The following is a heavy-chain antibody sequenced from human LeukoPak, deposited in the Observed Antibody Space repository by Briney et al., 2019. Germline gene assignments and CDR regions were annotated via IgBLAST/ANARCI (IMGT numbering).Heavy chain of an antibody. CDR2: ISGSGGST. Sequence: PGGSLRLSCAASGFTFSSYAMSWVRQAPGKGLEWVSAISGSGGSTYYADSVKGRFTISRDNSKNTLYLQMNSLRAEDTAVYYCAKGGRGYSYGRHGGLNYWGQGTLVTVSS. CDR3: AKGGRGYSYGRHGGLNY. D-gene: IGHD5-18*01. J-gene: IGHJ4*02. V-gene: IGHV3-23*01. CDR1: GFTFSSYA.